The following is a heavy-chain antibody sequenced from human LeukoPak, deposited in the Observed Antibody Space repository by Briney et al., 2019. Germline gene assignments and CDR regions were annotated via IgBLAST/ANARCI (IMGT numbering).Heavy chain of an antibody. CDR2: IRYDGGIK. J-gene: IGHJ6*03. D-gene: IGHD1-14*01. CDR3: ARAPGDYYMDV. CDR1: GFTFSNYG. Sequence: PGGSLRLSCVASGFTFSNYGMHWVRQAPGKGLEWVAFIRYDGGIKYYADSVKGRFTISRDNAKNSLYLQMNSLRAEDTAVYYCARAPGDYYMDVWGKGTTVTVSS. V-gene: IGHV3-30*02.